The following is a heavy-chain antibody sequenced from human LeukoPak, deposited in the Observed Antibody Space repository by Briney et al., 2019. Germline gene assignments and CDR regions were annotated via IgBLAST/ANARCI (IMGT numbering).Heavy chain of an antibody. D-gene: IGHD6-13*01. CDR1: GFTLSSYG. CDR3: AKGRERSIAAAADDY. Sequence: PGGSLRLSCAASGFTLSSYGMSWVRQAPGKGLEWVSAISGSGGSTYYADSVKGRFTISRDNSKNTLYLQMNSLRAEDTAVYYCAKGRERSIAAAADDYWGQGTLVSVSS. CDR2: ISGSGGST. J-gene: IGHJ4*02. V-gene: IGHV3-23*01.